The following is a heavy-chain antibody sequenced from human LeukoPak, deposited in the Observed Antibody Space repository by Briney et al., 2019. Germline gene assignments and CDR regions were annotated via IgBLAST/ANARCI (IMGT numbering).Heavy chain of an antibody. J-gene: IGHJ4*02. CDR2: ISGGGGST. CDR1: GFTFSNAW. D-gene: IGHD1-26*01. Sequence: GGSLRLSCATSGFTFSNAWMNWVRQAPGKGLEWVSTISGGGGSTYYADSVKGRFTISRDNSKNTLYLQVNSLRAEDTAVYYCAKGGKWDVTPFDYWGQGTLVTVSS. CDR3: AKGGKWDVTPFDY. V-gene: IGHV3-23*01.